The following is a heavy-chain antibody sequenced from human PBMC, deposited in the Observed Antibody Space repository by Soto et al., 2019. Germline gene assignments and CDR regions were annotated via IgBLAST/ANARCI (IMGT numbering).Heavy chain of an antibody. D-gene: IGHD3-3*01. V-gene: IGHV3-30-3*01. CDR2: ISYDGSNK. J-gene: IGHJ4*02. CDR3: ARAALITIFGVVMQNYFDY. Sequence: QVQLVESGGGVVQPGRSLRLSCAASGFTFSSYAMHWVRQAPGKGLEWVAVISYDGSNKYYADSVKGRFTISRDNSKNTLYLQMNSLRAEDTAVYYCARAALITIFGVVMQNYFDYWGQGTLVTVSS. CDR1: GFTFSSYA.